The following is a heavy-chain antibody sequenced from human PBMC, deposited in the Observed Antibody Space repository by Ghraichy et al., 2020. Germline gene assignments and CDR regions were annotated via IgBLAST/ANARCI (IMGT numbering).Heavy chain of an antibody. V-gene: IGHV4-34*01. J-gene: IGHJ4*02. CDR1: GGSFSGYY. CDR3: ASFRGWSGSYYYFDY. Sequence: SETLSLTCAVYGGSFSGYYWSWIRQPPGKGLEWIGEINHSGSTNYNPSLKSRVTISVDTSKNQFSLKLSSVTAADTAVYYCASFRGWSGSYYYFDYWGQGTLVTVSS. D-gene: IGHD3-10*01. CDR2: INHSGST.